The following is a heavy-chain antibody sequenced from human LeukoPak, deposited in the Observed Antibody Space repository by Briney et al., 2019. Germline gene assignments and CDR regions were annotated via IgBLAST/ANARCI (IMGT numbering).Heavy chain of an antibody. CDR1: GGSFSDFY. V-gene: IGHV4-34*01. CDR3: ARTPPPGATAYGAVEY. D-gene: IGHD3-16*01. J-gene: IGHJ4*02. Sequence: SEALSLTCAVYGGSFSDFYWSWIRQPPGKGLEWIGEINHSGSTKHNPSLKSRVNISVDTSKNQFSLKLSSVTAADTAVYYCARTPPPGATAYGAVEYWGQGTLVTVPS. CDR2: INHSGST.